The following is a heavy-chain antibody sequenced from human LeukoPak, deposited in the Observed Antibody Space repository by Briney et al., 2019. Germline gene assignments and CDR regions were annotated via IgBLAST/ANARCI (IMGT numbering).Heavy chain of an antibody. J-gene: IGHJ4*02. CDR1: GFTVSSSY. CDR3: AREVVSSPSYFDS. V-gene: IGHV3-53*01. Sequence: GGSLRLSCAASGFTVSSSYMYWVRQAPGKGLEWVAFFFRGDSTYYAESVRGRFTISRENSKNTLYLIMNSLIPEDTAVYYCAREVVSSPSYFDSWGQGTLVTVSS. D-gene: IGHD2-15*01. CDR2: FFRGDST.